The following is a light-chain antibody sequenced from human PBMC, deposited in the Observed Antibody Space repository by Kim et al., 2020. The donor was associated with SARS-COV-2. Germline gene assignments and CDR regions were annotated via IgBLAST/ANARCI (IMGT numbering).Light chain of an antibody. J-gene: IGLJ3*02. V-gene: IGLV2-8*01. CDR3: QSADISGISWV. CDR2: EVS. Sequence: QSALTQPPSASGSPGQSVTISCTGTSSDVGGYNYVSWYQQHPGKAPKLMIYEVSKRPSGVPDRFSGSKSGNTASLTVSGLQAEDEADYFCQSADISGISWVFGGGTQLTVL. CDR1: SSDVGGYNY.